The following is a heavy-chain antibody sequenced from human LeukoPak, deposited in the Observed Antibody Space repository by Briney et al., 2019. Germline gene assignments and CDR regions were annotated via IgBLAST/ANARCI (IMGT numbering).Heavy chain of an antibody. V-gene: IGHV3-7*03. Sequence: GGSLRLSCAASGFTFSSYWTSWVRQAPGKGLEWVANIKQDGSEKYYVDSVKGRFTISRDNAKNSLYLQMNSLRAEDTAVYYCARVGYDILTGYYGYFDYWGQGTLVTVSS. CDR3: ARVGYDILTGYYGYFDY. J-gene: IGHJ4*02. CDR1: GFTFSSYW. D-gene: IGHD3-9*01. CDR2: IKQDGSEK.